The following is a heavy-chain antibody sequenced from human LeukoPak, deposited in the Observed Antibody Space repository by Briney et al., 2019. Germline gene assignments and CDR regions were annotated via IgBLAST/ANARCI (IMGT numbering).Heavy chain of an antibody. CDR2: IDPSDSYT. CDR1: GYSFTSYR. Sequence: GESLRISCKGSGYSFTSYRISWVRQMPGKGLEWMGRIDPSDSYTNYSPSFQGHVTISADKSISTAYLQWSSLKASDTAMYYCARSMVRGVIIDNWFDPWGQGTLVTVSS. V-gene: IGHV5-10-1*01. CDR3: ARSMVRGVIIDNWFDP. J-gene: IGHJ5*02. D-gene: IGHD3-10*01.